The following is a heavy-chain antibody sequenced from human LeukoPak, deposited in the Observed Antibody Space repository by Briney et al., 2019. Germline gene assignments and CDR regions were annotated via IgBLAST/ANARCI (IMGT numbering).Heavy chain of an antibody. CDR3: ARMTISAHLDY. V-gene: IGHV3-48*03. J-gene: IGHJ4*02. CDR2: ISSSGTTI. D-gene: IGHD3-9*01. Sequence: GGSLRLSCAASGLRFSSYDMNWVRQAPGKGLEWVSYISSSGTTIYYADSVKGRFTISRDNAQNSLYLQMNSLRAEDTAVYYCARMTISAHLDYWGQGTLVTVSS. CDR1: GLRFSSYD.